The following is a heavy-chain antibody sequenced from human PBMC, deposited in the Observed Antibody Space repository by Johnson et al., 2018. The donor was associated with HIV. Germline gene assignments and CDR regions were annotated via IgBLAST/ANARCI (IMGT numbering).Heavy chain of an antibody. J-gene: IGHJ3*02. CDR2: ISYDGSNK. V-gene: IGHV3-30*03. CDR3: ARSSTVVAPHDI. D-gene: IGHD4-23*01. Sequence: VQLVESGGGVVQPGRSLRLSCAASGFTLSAYGMHWVRQAPGKGLEWVAVISYDGSNKYYADSVKGRFTISRDNSKNTLYLQMNSLRAEDTAVYNCARSSTVVAPHDIWGQGTMVTVSS. CDR1: GFTLSAYG.